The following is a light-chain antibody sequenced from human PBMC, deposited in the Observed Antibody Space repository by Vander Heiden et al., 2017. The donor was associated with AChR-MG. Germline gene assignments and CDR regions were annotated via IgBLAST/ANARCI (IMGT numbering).Light chain of an antibody. J-gene: IGKJ4*01. Sequence: EIVLTQSPATLSLSPGERATLSCRASQSVSSYLAWYQQKPGHAPRLLIYAASNRATGIPARFSGSGSGTDFTLTISSLKPEDFAAYYCQQRSNWPLTFGGGTTVEIK. V-gene: IGKV3-11*01. CDR1: QSVSSY. CDR2: AAS. CDR3: QQRSNWPLT.